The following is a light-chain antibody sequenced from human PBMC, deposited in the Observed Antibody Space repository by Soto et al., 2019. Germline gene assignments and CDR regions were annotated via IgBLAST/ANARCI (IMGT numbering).Light chain of an antibody. J-gene: IGKJ1*01. V-gene: IGKV1-5*01. CDR2: DAS. Sequence: DIQMTQSPSTLSASVGDRVTITCRASQSISSWLAWYQQKPGKAPKLLIYDASSLETGVPSRFSGSGSGTELTLTISSLQPDDFATYYCQHYNSYGTFGQGTKVDIK. CDR1: QSISSW. CDR3: QHYNSYGT.